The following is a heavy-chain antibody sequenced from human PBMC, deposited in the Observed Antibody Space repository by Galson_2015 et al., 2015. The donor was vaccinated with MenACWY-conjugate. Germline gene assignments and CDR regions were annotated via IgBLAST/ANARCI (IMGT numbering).Heavy chain of an antibody. J-gene: IGHJ6*02. D-gene: IGHD1-26*01. V-gene: IGHV5-51*01. CDR2: ISPGDSNT. CDR1: GYSFTTYW. CDR3: ARHPPGGRGLDV. Sequence: QSGAEVKKSGESLTISCQGSGYSFTTYWIAWVRQMPGRGLEWVGPISPGDSNTRYSPSFQGQVTISADKSISTAYLQWSSLKASDTAMYYCARHPPGGRGLDVWGQGTTVTVSS.